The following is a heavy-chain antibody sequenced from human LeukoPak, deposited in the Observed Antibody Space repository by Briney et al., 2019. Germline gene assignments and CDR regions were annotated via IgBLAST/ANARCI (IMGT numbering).Heavy chain of an antibody. CDR1: GDSGSSNSAA. J-gene: IGHJ5*02. CDR3: ARTHPDIVVVVAATPFSS. V-gene: IGHV6-1*01. D-gene: IGHD2-15*01. Sequence: SQTLPLTCAISGDSGSSNSAAWHWIRQSPSRGLEWLGRTYYRSQWYNDYGVSVKIRININPDTSKNQFSLKLSSVPAADTAVYYCARTHPDIVVVVAATPFSSWGQGTLVTVSS. CDR2: TYYRSQWYN.